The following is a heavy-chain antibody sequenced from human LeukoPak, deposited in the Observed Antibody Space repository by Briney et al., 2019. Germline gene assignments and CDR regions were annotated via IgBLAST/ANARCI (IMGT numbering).Heavy chain of an antibody. CDR1: GFAFKTYS. Sequence: GGSLRLSCEAAGFAFKTYSMHWVRQAPGKGLEWVAAIWPDGSNEYYANSAKGRFFISRDNSKNTLYLQMNSLRVDDTAVYYCARELAVWGQGTLVTVSS. J-gene: IGHJ4*02. CDR3: ARELAV. V-gene: IGHV3-33*01. CDR2: IWPDGSNE.